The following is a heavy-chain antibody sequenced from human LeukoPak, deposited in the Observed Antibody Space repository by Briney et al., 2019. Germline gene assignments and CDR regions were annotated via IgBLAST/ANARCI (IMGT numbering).Heavy chain of an antibody. J-gene: IGHJ4*02. D-gene: IGHD6-19*01. CDR1: GGSFSAYY. CDR2: VSHSGHT. Sequence: SETLSLTCGVYGGSFSAYYWTWIRQTPGKGLEWIGEVSHSGHTGYNPSLRSRVTILLDTSKNQFSLSVKSVTAADTAVYYCARGGTVAGYRSPLKNHFDSWGQGSLVTVSS. CDR3: ARGGTVAGYRSPLKNHFDS. V-gene: IGHV4-34*01.